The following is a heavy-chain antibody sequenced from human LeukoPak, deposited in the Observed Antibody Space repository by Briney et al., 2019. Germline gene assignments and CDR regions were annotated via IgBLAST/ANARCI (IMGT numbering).Heavy chain of an antibody. D-gene: IGHD3-22*01. CDR1: GGTFSSYG. V-gene: IGHV1-69*04. CDR3: ARTNYYDSSGSQGPGTFYYGLDV. J-gene: IGHJ6*02. Sequence: SVKVSCKASGGTFSSYGITWVRQAPGQGLEWMGRVIPILDISNYAQMFQDRVTITADKSTSTAYMELSSLKSEDTAVYFCARTNYYDSSGSQGPGTFYYGLDVWGQGTTVTVSS. CDR2: VIPILDIS.